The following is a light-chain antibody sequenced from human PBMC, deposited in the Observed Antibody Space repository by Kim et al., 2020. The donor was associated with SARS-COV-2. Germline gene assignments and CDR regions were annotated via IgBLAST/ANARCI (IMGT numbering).Light chain of an antibody. CDR3: QQYNNWPLS. Sequence: PGERAPLPCRASQRVCSNIAWYQQKPGQAPRLLIYSASTRATGIPVRFSGSGSGTEFTLTISSLQSEDFAVYYCQQYNNWPLSFGGGTKVDIK. CDR2: SAS. CDR1: QRVCSN. J-gene: IGKJ4*01. V-gene: IGKV3-15*01.